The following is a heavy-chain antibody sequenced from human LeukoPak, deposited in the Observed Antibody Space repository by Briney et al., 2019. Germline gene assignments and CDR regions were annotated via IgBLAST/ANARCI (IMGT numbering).Heavy chain of an antibody. CDR3: ARAPRPHWFDP. J-gene: IGHJ5*02. V-gene: IGHV4-34*01. CDR2: INHSGST. CDR1: GGSFSGYY. Sequence: PWETLSLTCAVYGGSFSGYYWSWIRQPPGKGLEWIGEINHSGSTNYNPSLKSRVTISVDTSKNQFSLKLSSVTAADTAVYYCARAPRPHWFDPWGQGTLVTVSS.